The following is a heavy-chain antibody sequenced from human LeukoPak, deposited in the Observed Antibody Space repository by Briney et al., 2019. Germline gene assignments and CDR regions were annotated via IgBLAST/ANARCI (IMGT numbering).Heavy chain of an antibody. Sequence: GGSLRLSCAASGFTFGDYAMHWVRQAPGKGLEWVSGISWNSGSIGYADSVKGRFTISRDNAKNSLYLQMNSLRAEDTALYYCAKDHRPNMVRGVVYTLWGQGTLVTVSS. CDR3: AKDHRPNMVRGVVYTL. CDR1: GFTFGDYA. D-gene: IGHD3-10*01. CDR2: ISWNSGSI. J-gene: IGHJ4*02. V-gene: IGHV3-9*01.